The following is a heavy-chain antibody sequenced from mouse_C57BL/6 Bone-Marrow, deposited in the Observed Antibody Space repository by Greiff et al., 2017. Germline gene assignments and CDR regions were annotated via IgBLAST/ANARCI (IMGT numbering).Heavy chain of an antibody. D-gene: IGHD1-1*01. CDR3: ARNYYCSSPYWYFDV. V-gene: IGHV1-53*01. CDR2: INTSNGGT. Sequence: QVQLQQPGTELVKPGASVKLSCKASGYTFTSYWLHWVKQRPGQGLEWIGNINTSNGGTNYNEKFKSKATLTVDKSSSTAYMQLSSLTTEDSAVYYCARNYYCSSPYWYFDVWGTGTTVTVSS. CDR1: GYTFTSYW. J-gene: IGHJ1*03.